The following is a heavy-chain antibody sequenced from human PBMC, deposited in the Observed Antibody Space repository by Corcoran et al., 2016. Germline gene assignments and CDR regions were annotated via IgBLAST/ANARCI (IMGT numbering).Heavy chain of an antibody. CDR3: ASQVGYDYWSGYGDAFDI. D-gene: IGHD3-3*01. J-gene: IGHJ3*02. Sequence: QLQLQESGPRLVKPSETLSLTCTVSGGSISSSSYYWGGIRQPPGKGLEWIGSIYYSGSTYYNPSLKSRVTISVDTSKNQFSLELSSVTAADTDVYYCASQVGYDYWSGYGDAFDIWGQGTMVTVSS. V-gene: IGHV4-39*07. CDR1: GGSISSSSYY. CDR2: IYYSGST.